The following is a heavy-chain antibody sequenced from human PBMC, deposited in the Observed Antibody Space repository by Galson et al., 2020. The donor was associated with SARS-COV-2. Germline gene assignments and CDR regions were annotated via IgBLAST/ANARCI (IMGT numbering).Heavy chain of an antibody. D-gene: IGHD4-17*01. CDR3: AISPTVTRTNWFDP. CDR1: GYTLTELS. Sequence: ASVKVSCKVSGYTLTELSMHWVRQAPGKGLEWMGGFDPEDGETIYAQKFQGRVTMTEDTSTDTAYMELSSLRSEDTAVYYCAISPTVTRTNWFDPWGQGTLVTVSS. CDR2: FDPEDGET. J-gene: IGHJ5*02. V-gene: IGHV1-24*01.